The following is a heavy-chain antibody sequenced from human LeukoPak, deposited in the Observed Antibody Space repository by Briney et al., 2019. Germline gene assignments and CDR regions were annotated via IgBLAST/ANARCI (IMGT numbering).Heavy chain of an antibody. CDR3: ARSIPYGTTWYGRSDY. CDR2: FYRGDST. V-gene: IGHV3-53*01. J-gene: IGHJ4*02. D-gene: IGHD6-13*01. Sequence: PGGSLRLSCAASGFTVSSSYMYWVRQAPGKGLEWVSFFYRGDSTYYAESVRGRFTISRDNALNSLYLQMNSLRAEDTAIYYCARSIPYGTTWYGRSDYWGQGTLVTVSS. CDR1: GFTVSSSY.